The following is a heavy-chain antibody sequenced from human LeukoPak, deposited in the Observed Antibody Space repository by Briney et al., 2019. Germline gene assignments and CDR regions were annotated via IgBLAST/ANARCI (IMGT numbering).Heavy chain of an antibody. D-gene: IGHD2-15*01. Sequence: SETLSLTCTVSGGSISSYYWSWIRQPPGKGLEWIGYIYYSGSTNYNPSLKSRVTISVDTSKNQFSLKLSSVTAADTAVYYCARGFYGGSLFDYWGQGTLVTVSS. CDR1: GGSISSYY. V-gene: IGHV4-59*12. J-gene: IGHJ4*02. CDR2: IYYSGST. CDR3: ARGFYGGSLFDY.